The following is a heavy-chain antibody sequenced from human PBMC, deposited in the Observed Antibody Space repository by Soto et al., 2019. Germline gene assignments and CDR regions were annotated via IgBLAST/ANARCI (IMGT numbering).Heavy chain of an antibody. CDR3: ATLVKDSSSSEIDY. Sequence: SETLSLTCAVYGGSFSGYYWSWIRQPPGKGLEWIGEINHSGSTNYNPSLKSRVTISVDTSKNQFSLKLSSVTAADTAVYYCATLVKDSSSSEIDYWGQGTLVTVSS. V-gene: IGHV4-34*01. CDR2: INHSGST. J-gene: IGHJ4*02. CDR1: GGSFSGYY. D-gene: IGHD6-6*01.